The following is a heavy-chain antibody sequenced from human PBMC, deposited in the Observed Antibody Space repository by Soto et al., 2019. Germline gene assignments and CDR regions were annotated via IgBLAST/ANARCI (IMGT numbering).Heavy chain of an antibody. J-gene: IGHJ4*02. CDR1: GFTFDDYA. V-gene: IGHV3-9*01. CDR3: AKDKKYCTNGVCYRYFDY. D-gene: IGHD2-8*01. CDR2: ISWNSGSI. Sequence: GGSLRLSCAASGFTFDDYAMHWVRQAPGKGLEWVSGISWNSGSIGYADSVKGRFTISRDNAKNSLYLQMNSLRAEDTALYYCAKDKKYCTNGVCYRYFDYWGQGTLVTVSS.